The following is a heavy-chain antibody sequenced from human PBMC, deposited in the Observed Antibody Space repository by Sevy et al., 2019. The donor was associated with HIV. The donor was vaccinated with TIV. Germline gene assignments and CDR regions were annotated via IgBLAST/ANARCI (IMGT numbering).Heavy chain of an antibody. V-gene: IGHV1-8*01. Sequence: ASVKVSCKASGYTFTSYDINWVRQATGQGLEWMGWMNPNSGNTGYAQKFQGRVTMTRNTSISTAYMELSSLRSEDTAVYYCARGSHLIDGDYEHYYYGMDVWGQGTTVTVSS. D-gene: IGHD4-17*01. CDR1: GYTFTSYD. J-gene: IGHJ6*02. CDR3: ARGSHLIDGDYEHYYYGMDV. CDR2: MNPNSGNT.